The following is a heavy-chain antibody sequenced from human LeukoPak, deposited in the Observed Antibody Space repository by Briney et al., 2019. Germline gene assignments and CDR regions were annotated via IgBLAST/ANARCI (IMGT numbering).Heavy chain of an antibody. V-gene: IGHV4-59*01. CDR3: VRGFSPTDY. Sequence: PPETLSLTCTVSGGSISSYYWSWIRQPPGKGLEWIGYIYYSGSTNYNPSLKSRVTISVDTSKNQFSLKLSSVTAADTAVYYCVRGFSPTDYWGQGTLVTVSS. CDR1: GGSISSYY. CDR2: IYYSGST. J-gene: IGHJ4*02.